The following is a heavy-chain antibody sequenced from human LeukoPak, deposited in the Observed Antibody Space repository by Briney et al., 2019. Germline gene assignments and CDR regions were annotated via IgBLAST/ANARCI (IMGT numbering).Heavy chain of an antibody. Sequence: SQTLSLTCTVPGGSISSGDYYWSWIRQPPGKGLEWIGYIYYSGSIYYNPSLKSRVTISVDTSKNQFSLKLSSVTAADTAVYYCATQLPEIAAAGTFDYWGQGTLVTVSS. D-gene: IGHD6-13*01. CDR2: IYYSGSI. J-gene: IGHJ4*02. V-gene: IGHV4-30-4*08. CDR3: ATQLPEIAAAGTFDY. CDR1: GGSISSGDYY.